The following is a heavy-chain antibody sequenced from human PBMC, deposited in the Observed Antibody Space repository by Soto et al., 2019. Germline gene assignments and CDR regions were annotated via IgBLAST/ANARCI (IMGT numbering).Heavy chain of an antibody. V-gene: IGHV3-30*18. CDR3: AKRGQQLSFYYYYYGMDV. J-gene: IGHJ6*02. CDR1: GFTFSSYG. Sequence: GGSLRLSCAASGFTFSSYGMHWVRQAPGKGLEWVAVISYGGSNKYYADSVKGRFTISRDNSKNTLYLQMNSLRAEDTAVYYCAKRGQQLSFYYYYYGMDVWGQGTTVTVSS. CDR2: ISYGGSNK. D-gene: IGHD6-13*01.